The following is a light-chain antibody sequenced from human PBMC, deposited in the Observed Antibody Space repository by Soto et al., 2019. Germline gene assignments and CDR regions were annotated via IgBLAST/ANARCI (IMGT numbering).Light chain of an antibody. J-gene: IGLJ2*01. CDR3: AALDDSLNGVV. Sequence: QSVLTQPPSASGTPGQRVTISCSGSSSNIGSNTVNWYQQFPGTAPKLRIYTHNQRPSGVPDRFSGSKSGTSDSLAISGLQSEDEAVYYCAALDDSLNGVVFGGGTKVTVL. CDR2: THN. CDR1: SSNIGSNT. V-gene: IGLV1-44*01.